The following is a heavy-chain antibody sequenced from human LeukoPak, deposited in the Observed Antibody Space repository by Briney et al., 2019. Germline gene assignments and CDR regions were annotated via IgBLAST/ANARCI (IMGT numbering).Heavy chain of an antibody. CDR3: ARTKQRIAVAGPFDY. D-gene: IGHD6-19*01. CDR1: GGSISSYY. J-gene: IGHJ4*02. V-gene: IGHV4-59*08. Sequence: SETLSLTCTVSGGSISSYYWSWIRQPPGKGLEWIGYIYYSGSTNYNPSLKSRVTISVDTSKNQFSLKLSSVTAADTAVYYCARTKQRIAVAGPFDYWGQGTLVTVSS. CDR2: IYYSGST.